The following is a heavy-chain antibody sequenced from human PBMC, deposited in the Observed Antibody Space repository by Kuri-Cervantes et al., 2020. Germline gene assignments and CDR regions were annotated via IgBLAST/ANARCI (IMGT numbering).Heavy chain of an antibody. J-gene: IGHJ6*02. CDR1: GGSSSGYY. D-gene: IGHD2-2*01. CDR3: ARGVVPAAISTYYYYYGMDV. CDR2: INHSGST. Sequence: ESLKISCAVYGGSSSGYYWSWIRQPPGKGLEWIGDINHSGSTNYNPSLKSRVTISVDTSKNQFSLKLSSVTAADTAVYYCARGVVPAAISTYYYYYGMDVWGQGTTVTVSS. V-gene: IGHV4-34*01.